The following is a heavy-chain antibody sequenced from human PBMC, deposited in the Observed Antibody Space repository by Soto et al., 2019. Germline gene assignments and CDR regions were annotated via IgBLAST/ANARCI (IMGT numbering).Heavy chain of an antibody. CDR1: GDSVSSNSAA. Sequence: SQTLSLTYVISGDSVSSNSAAWNWIRQSPSRGLEWLGRTYYRSKWYNNYAVSVKSRKTINPDTSKDQFSVQLNSVPPEDTAVYYCARAVLELPYNWFDPWGQGTLVTVSS. CDR2: TYYRSKWYN. CDR3: ARAVLELPYNWFDP. D-gene: IGHD1-7*01. V-gene: IGHV6-1*01. J-gene: IGHJ5*02.